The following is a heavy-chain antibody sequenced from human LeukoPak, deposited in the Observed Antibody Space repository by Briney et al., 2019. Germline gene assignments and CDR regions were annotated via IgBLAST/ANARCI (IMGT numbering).Heavy chain of an antibody. CDR2: ISGGSTFI. CDR1: GFTFSSYS. J-gene: IGHJ3*01. CDR3: ARDGEIGFDL. D-gene: IGHD7-27*01. V-gene: IGHV3-21*01. Sequence: GGSLRLSCAASGFTFSSYSINWVRQGPGKGLEWVSSISGGSTFIYYRDSVKGRFTNSRDNDKNSLYLQMNSLRAEDTAIYYCARDGEIGFDLWGQGTMVTVSS.